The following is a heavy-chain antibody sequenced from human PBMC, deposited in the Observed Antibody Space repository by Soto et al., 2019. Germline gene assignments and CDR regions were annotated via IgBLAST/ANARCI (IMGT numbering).Heavy chain of an antibody. Sequence: EVQLVESGGDSVHRGGSLRLSCVASGFTFSVYSMNWVRQAPGKGLEWFSYITSDTKTIKYADSVKGRFTISRDNAKNSVYLQMNSLRDEDTAVYYCARSVEGHFDYWGQGTVVTVSS. V-gene: IGHV3-48*02. D-gene: IGHD6-19*01. CDR1: GFTFSVYS. CDR2: ITSDTKTI. J-gene: IGHJ4*02. CDR3: ARSVEGHFDY.